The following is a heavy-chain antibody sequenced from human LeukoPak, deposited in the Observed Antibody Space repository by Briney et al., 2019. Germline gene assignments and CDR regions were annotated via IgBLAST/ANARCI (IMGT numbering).Heavy chain of an antibody. D-gene: IGHD1/OR15-1a*01. J-gene: IGHJ4*02. CDR1: GFTFSIFD. Sequence: TGGSLRLSCAASGFTFSIFDIHWVRQAPGKGLEWVAAISPDGNQDYYTDSVKGRFTVSRDNSKNMIYLQMNSLRGDDSAVYYCAKVNNYDDYWGQGTLVTVSS. CDR2: ISPDGNQD. V-gene: IGHV3-30*18. CDR3: AKVNNYDDY.